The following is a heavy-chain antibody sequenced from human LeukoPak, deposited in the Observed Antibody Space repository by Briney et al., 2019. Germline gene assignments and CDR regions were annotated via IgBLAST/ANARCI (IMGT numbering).Heavy chain of an antibody. J-gene: IGHJ3*02. D-gene: IGHD6-13*01. V-gene: IGHV3-53*01. CDR3: AKDDSSSWPNDAFDI. Sequence: PGGSLRLSCAASGLTVSSNYMSWVRQAPGKGLEWVSVIYSGGSTYYADSVKGRFTISRDNSKNTLYLQMNSLRAEDTAVYYCAKDDSSSWPNDAFDIWGQGTMVTVSS. CDR2: IYSGGST. CDR1: GLTVSSNY.